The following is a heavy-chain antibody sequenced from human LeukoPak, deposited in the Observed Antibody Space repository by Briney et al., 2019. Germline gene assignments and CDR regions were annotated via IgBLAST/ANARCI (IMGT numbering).Heavy chain of an antibody. CDR3: AKGSGSGWYGWFAP. Sequence: GESLRLSCAASGFTFSNYAMYWVRQAPGKGLQWVSSIDASGGATYYADSAKGRFTISGDNSKNTFYLQMNSLRAEDTAVYSCAKGSGSGWYGWFAPWGQGTLVTVSS. J-gene: IGHJ5*02. CDR2: IDASGGAT. D-gene: IGHD6-19*01. V-gene: IGHV3-23*01. CDR1: GFTFSNYA.